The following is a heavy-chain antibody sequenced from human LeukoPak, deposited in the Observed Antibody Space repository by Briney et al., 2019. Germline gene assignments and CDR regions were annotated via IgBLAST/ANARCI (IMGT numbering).Heavy chain of an antibody. V-gene: IGHV3-23*01. CDR1: GFTFSSYA. Sequence: GGSLRLSCAASGFTFSSYAMSWVRQAPGKGLEWVSGISKSVDSTYYADSVKGRFIISRDSSKSTLYLQMNSLRAEDTAVYYCATSEGGLYSFDYWGQGTLVTVSS. D-gene: IGHD3-16*01. J-gene: IGHJ4*02. CDR3: ATSEGGLYSFDY. CDR2: ISKSVDST.